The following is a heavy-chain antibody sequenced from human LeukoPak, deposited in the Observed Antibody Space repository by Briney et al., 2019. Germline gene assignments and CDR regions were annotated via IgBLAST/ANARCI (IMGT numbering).Heavy chain of an antibody. Sequence: ASVKVSCKASGYTFTGHYIHWVRQAPGQGPEWMGWMNPNNGETIYAQKFQGRVTMTRDTSISTAYMDLTRLRSDDTAVYYCARVAFLPAPMSLFGYWGQGTLVTVSS. D-gene: IGHD2-2*01. J-gene: IGHJ4*02. CDR3: ARVAFLPAPMSLFGY. V-gene: IGHV1-2*02. CDR2: MNPNNGET. CDR1: GYTFTGHY.